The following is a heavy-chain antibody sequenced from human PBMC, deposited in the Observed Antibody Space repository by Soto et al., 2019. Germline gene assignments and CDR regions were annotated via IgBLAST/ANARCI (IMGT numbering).Heavy chain of an antibody. V-gene: IGHV4-4*02. Sequence: QLQLQESGPGLVKPSGTLSLTCTVSGGSLSASVWWTWVRLPPGKRLEWIGEVFHSGDVNYNPSLQSRLTISLDKSTSQFSLTLTSVRAADTAVYYCARKAWTRLDYWGQGALVTVSS. CDR2: VFHSGDV. D-gene: IGHD1-1*01. CDR3: ARKAWTRLDY. CDR1: GGSLSASVW. J-gene: IGHJ4*02.